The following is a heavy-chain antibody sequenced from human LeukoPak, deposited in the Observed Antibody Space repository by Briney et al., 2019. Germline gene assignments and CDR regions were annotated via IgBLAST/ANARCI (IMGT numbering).Heavy chain of an antibody. J-gene: IGHJ4*02. V-gene: IGHV3-11*01. CDR2: ISSSGSTI. CDR3: ARGPPWDSSSWGEFDY. D-gene: IGHD6-13*01. CDR1: GFTFSDYY. Sequence: AGSLRLSCAASGFTFSDYYMSWIRQAPGKGLEWVSYISSSGSTIYYADSVKGRFTISRDNAKNSLYLQMNSLRAEDTAVYYCARGPPWDSSSWGEFDYWGQGTLVTVSS.